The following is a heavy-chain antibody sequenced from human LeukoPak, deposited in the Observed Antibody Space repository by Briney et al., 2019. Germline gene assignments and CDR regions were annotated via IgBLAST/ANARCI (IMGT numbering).Heavy chain of an antibody. Sequence: PGRSLRLSCAASGFTFSSYGMHWVRQAPGKGLEWVAVISYDGSNKYYADSVKGRFTISRDNAKNSLYLQMNSLRAEDTAVYYCARDQDDILTGSLDYWGQGTLVTVSS. D-gene: IGHD3-9*01. CDR3: ARDQDDILTGSLDY. J-gene: IGHJ4*02. CDR2: ISYDGSNK. CDR1: GFTFSSYG. V-gene: IGHV3-30*03.